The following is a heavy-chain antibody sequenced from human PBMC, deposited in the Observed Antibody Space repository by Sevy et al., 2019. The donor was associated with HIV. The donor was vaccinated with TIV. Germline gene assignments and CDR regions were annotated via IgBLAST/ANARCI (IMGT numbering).Heavy chain of an antibody. CDR3: AREASYGDDRYHYYYGIDV. Sequence: GGSLRLSCEASGYNFRSYWMSWVRQAPGKGLEWVASIDQDGTEKHYGDSLKGRFTISRDNAKNSLYLQVNSLAGEDTAVYYCAREASYGDDRYHYYYGIDVWGQGTTVTVSS. V-gene: IGHV3-7*01. D-gene: IGHD4-17*01. CDR2: IDQDGTEK. J-gene: IGHJ6*02. CDR1: GYNFRSYW.